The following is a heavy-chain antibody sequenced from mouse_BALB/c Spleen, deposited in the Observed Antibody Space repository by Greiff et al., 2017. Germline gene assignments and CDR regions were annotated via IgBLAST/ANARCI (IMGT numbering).Heavy chain of an antibody. J-gene: IGHJ2*01. Sequence: QVQLQQSGAELMKPGASVKISCKATGYTFSSYWIEWVKQRPGHGLEWIGEFLPGSGSTNYNEKFKGKATFTADTSSNTAYMQLSSLTSEDSAVYYCARNGRLYHFDYWGQGTTLTVSS. CDR1: GYTFSSYW. CDR2: FLPGSGST. CDR3: ARNGRLYHFDY. D-gene: IGHD4-1*01. V-gene: IGHV1-9*01.